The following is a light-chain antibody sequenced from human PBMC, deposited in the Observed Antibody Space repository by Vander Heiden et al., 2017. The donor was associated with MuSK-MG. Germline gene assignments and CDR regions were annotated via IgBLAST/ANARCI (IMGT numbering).Light chain of an antibody. J-gene: IGLJ1*01. Sequence: SYDLPQPPPVPVPPGQPARTTCSGAALPKKYADWYQQKSGQTPVLVIYEDSKRPAGIPEGFSGSSSGTMATLTISGAKVEDEADYYCYSTDSSGNHIGVFGTGTKVTVL. V-gene: IGLV3-10*01. CDR2: EDS. CDR1: ALPKKY. CDR3: YSTDSSGNHIGV.